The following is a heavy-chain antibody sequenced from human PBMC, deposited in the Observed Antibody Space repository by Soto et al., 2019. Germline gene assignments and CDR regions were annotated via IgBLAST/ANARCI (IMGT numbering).Heavy chain of an antibody. CDR2: ISYDGSNK. Sequence: QVQLVESGGGVVQPGRSLRLSCAASGFTFSSYGMHWVRQAPGKGLGWVAVISYDGSNKYYADSVKGRFTISRDNSKNTLYLQMNSLRAEDTAVYYCAKVLHPNMVRGVIFDYWGQGTLVTVSS. J-gene: IGHJ4*02. CDR3: AKVLHPNMVRGVIFDY. CDR1: GFTFSSYG. V-gene: IGHV3-30*18. D-gene: IGHD3-10*01.